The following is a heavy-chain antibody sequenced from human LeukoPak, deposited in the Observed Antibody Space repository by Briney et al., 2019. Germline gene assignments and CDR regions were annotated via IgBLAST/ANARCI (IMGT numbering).Heavy chain of an antibody. J-gene: IGHJ3*02. CDR3: ARDPLAVAGTDDAFDI. V-gene: IGHV3-74*01. CDR2: INSDGSST. D-gene: IGHD6-19*01. CDR1: GFTFSNYR. Sequence: QPGGSLRLSCAASGFTFSNYRMHWVRQAPGKGLVWVSRINSDGSSTNYADSVKGRFTISRDNSKNTLYLQMNSLRAEDTAVYYCARDPLAVAGTDDAFDIWGQGTMVTVSS.